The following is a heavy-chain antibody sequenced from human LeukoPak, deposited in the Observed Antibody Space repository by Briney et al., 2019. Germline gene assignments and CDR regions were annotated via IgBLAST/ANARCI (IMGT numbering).Heavy chain of an antibody. Sequence: ASVTVSCKASGYTFTGYYMHWVRQAPGQGLEWMGWINPNSGGTNYAQKFQGRVTMTRDTSISTAYMELSRLRSDDTAVYYCARGIAAAGTGSGWFDPWGQGTLVTVSS. V-gene: IGHV1-2*02. J-gene: IGHJ5*02. D-gene: IGHD6-13*01. CDR2: INPNSGGT. CDR1: GYTFTGYY. CDR3: ARGIAAAGTGSGWFDP.